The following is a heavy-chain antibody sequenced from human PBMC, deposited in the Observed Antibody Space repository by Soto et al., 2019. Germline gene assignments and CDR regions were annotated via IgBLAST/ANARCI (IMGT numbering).Heavy chain of an antibody. V-gene: IGHV3-30*18. D-gene: IGHD3-10*01. CDR1: GFTFSSYG. J-gene: IGHJ4*02. Sequence: QVQLVESGGGVVQPGRSLRLSCAASGFTFSSYGMHWVRQAPGKGLEWVAIISYDGSNKYYGDSVKGRFTVSRDNSKNTLSQQMYSLRAEDTAVYYCAKDGWFGEDGYYLDSWGQGTLVTVSS. CDR3: AKDGWFGEDGYYLDS. CDR2: ISYDGSNK.